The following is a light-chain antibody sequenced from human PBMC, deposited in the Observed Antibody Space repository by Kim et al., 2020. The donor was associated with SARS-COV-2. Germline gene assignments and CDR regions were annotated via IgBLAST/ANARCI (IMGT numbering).Light chain of an antibody. V-gene: IGKV3-20*01. J-gene: IGKJ1*01. CDR1: HNHRRNY. CDR3: QQCGRAPLT. Sequence: GTLSCCAAHNHRRNYLSLFQQKPGQAPSLLIYGSSAWAPGTPDRFSGSGSEIDFTLTVSSLEPEYFAMYFCQQCGRAPLTFGQGTKVDIK. CDR2: GSS.